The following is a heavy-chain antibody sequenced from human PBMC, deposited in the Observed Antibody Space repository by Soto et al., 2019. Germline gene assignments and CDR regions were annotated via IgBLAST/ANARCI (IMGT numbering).Heavy chain of an antibody. CDR3: ARPPGYISDWHYFDL. J-gene: IGHJ4*02. CDR1: GYTSTNYY. CDR2: ISPKSGGT. Sequence: GASVKVSCKASGYTSTNYYMHWVRQAPGQGFEWLGRISPKSGGTNYAQKFQGRVTMTWDTSLKTAYMELSSLISEDTAVYYCARPPGYISDWHYFDLWGQGTLVTVSS. V-gene: IGHV1-2*02. D-gene: IGHD2-21*02.